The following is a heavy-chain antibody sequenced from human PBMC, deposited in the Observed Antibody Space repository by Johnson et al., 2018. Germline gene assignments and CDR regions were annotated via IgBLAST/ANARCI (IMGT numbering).Heavy chain of an antibody. J-gene: IGHJ3*02. D-gene: IGHD5-18*01. Sequence: QVQLVESGGGVVQXGRSLRLXCAGSGFPFSSYAMHWVRQAPGKGLEWVAVISYDGSNKYYADSVKGRFTISRDNAKNSLYLQMNSLRAEDTAVYYCAVQLGDAFDIWGQGTMVTVSS. V-gene: IGHV3-30-3*01. CDR1: GFPFSSYA. CDR3: AVQLGDAFDI. CDR2: ISYDGSNK.